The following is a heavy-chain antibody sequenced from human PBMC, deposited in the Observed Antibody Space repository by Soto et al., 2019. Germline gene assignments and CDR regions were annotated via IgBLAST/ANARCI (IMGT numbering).Heavy chain of an antibody. D-gene: IGHD6-6*01. V-gene: IGHV1-2*04. CDR3: ASSTYSSSSEEAFDI. CDR1: GYTFISYG. Sequence: GASVKVSCKASGYTFISYGISWVRQAPGQGLEWMGWISPNSGGTNYAQKFQGWVTMTRDTFFSTAYMELSRLRSDDTAVYYCASSTYSSSSEEAFDIWGQGTMVTVSS. J-gene: IGHJ3*02. CDR2: ISPNSGGT.